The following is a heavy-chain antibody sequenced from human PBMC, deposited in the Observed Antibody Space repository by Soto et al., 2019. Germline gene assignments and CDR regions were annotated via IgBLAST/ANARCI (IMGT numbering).Heavy chain of an antibody. Sequence: GGSLRLSRAASGFTFSDYYMSWIRQAPGKGLEWVSYISSSSSYTNYADSVKGRFTISRDNAKNSLYLQMNSLRAEDTAVYYCARDAPYYYDSSGYYLFDYWGQGTLVNVSS. J-gene: IGHJ4*02. V-gene: IGHV3-11*05. CDR3: ARDAPYYYDSSGYYLFDY. CDR2: ISSSSSYT. CDR1: GFTFSDYY. D-gene: IGHD3-22*01.